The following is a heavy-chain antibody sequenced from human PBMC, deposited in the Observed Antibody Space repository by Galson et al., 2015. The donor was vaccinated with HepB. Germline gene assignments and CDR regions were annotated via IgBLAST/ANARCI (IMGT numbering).Heavy chain of an antibody. D-gene: IGHD2-2*02. CDR3: ARDRGRYCSSTSCYTEFDY. CDR1: GGTFSSYA. V-gene: IGHV1-69*13. Sequence: SVKVSCKASGGTFSSYAISWVRQAPGQGLEWMGGIIPIFGTANYAQKFQGRVTITADESTSTAYMELSSLRSEDTAVYYCARDRGRYCSSTSCYTEFDYWGQGTLVTVSS. CDR2: IIPIFGTA. J-gene: IGHJ4*02.